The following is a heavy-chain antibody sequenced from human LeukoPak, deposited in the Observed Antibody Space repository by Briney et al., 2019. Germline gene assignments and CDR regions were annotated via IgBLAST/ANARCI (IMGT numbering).Heavy chain of an antibody. V-gene: IGHV4-39*07. CDR2: IYYSGNT. J-gene: IGHJ6*03. CDR1: DGSISSSSYY. Sequence: SETLSLTCSVSDGSISSSSYYWGWIRQPPGKGLEWIGSIYYSGNTYYKSALKSRVTMSVDTSKNQFSLKLSSVTAADTAVYYCARDTTTVDYYYYYMDVWGKGTTVTISS. D-gene: IGHD4-23*01. CDR3: ARDTTTVDYYYYYMDV.